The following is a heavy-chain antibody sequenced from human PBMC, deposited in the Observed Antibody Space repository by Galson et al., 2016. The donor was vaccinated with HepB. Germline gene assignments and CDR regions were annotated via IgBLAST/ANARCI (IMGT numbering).Heavy chain of an antibody. Sequence: SLRLSCAASGFIFSDYDMSWIRQAPGKGLEWVSYISSSGSTIYYADSVEGRFTISRDNAKNSLYLQMNRLRADDTAVYYCARSVGSTDYSDTSGYFVSWYFDLWGRGTLVTVSS. CDR3: ARSVGSTDYSDTSGYFVSWYFDL. CDR2: ISSSGSTI. J-gene: IGHJ2*01. CDR1: GFIFSDYD. D-gene: IGHD3-22*01. V-gene: IGHV3-11*01.